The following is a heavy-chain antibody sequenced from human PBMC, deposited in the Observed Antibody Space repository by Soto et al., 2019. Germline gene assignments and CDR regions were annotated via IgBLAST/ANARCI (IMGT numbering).Heavy chain of an antibody. D-gene: IGHD3-10*01. Sequence: QLQLQESGPGLVKPSETLSLTCTVSGGSISSSSYYWGWIRQPPGKGLEWIGSIYYSGSTYYNPSLKSRVTISVDTSKNQFSLKLSSVTAADTAVYYCARLPRYYGSGSFDYWGQGTLVTVSS. V-gene: IGHV4-39*01. CDR3: ARLPRYYGSGSFDY. CDR2: IYYSGST. J-gene: IGHJ4*02. CDR1: GGSISSSSYY.